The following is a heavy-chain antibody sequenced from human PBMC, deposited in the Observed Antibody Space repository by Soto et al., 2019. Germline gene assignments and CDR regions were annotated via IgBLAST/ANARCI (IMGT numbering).Heavy chain of an antibody. V-gene: IGHV1-69*06. Sequence: QVQLVQSGAEVKKPGSSVKVSCKASGGTFSSYAISWVRQAPGQGLEWMGGIITIFGTANYAQKFQGRVTMTADKSTSKAYMELSSMRSEDTAVNSCSRGSSYGYFDYWGQGTLVTVSS. CDR2: IITIFGTA. CDR3: SRGSSYGYFDY. D-gene: IGHD5-18*01. CDR1: GGTFSSYA. J-gene: IGHJ4*02.